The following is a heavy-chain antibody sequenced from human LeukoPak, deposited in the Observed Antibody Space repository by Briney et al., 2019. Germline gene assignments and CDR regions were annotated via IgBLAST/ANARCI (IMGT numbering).Heavy chain of an antibody. CDR2: IWYDGSNK. D-gene: IGHD3-22*01. V-gene: IGHV3-33*06. CDR1: GFTFSSYG. J-gene: IGHJ4*02. Sequence: PGGSLRLSCAASGFTFSSYGMHWVRQAPGKGLEWVAVIWYDGSNKYYADSVKGRFTISRDNSENTLYLQMNSLRAEDTAVYYCAKDRGYYDSSGFFDYWGQGTLVTVSS. CDR3: AKDRGYYDSSGFFDY.